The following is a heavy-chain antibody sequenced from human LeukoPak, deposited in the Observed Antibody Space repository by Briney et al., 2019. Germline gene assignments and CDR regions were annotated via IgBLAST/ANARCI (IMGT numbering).Heavy chain of an antibody. Sequence: SETLSLTCTVSGGSISTYYWSWIRQPPGKGLEWIGYIYDSVNTKYNPSLKSRVTISVDTSKNQLSLKLSSVTAADTAVYYCARHVPYYDSDFPAWGMDVWGQGTTVTVSS. V-gene: IGHV4-59*08. J-gene: IGHJ6*02. CDR3: ARHVPYYDSDFPAWGMDV. CDR2: IYDSVNT. CDR1: GGSISTYY. D-gene: IGHD3-16*01.